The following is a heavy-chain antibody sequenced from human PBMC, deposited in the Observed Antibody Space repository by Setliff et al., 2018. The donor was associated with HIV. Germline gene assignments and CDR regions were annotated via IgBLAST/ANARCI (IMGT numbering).Heavy chain of an antibody. D-gene: IGHD3-10*01. CDR3: ARDGFYYGPGGFHNGGLDY. CDR2: ISAYNGNT. CDR1: GYTFTSYG. Sequence: ASVKVSCKASGYTFTSYGISWVRQAPGQGLEWMGWISAYNGNTNYAPKVQGRLTLATNISTGTAYMELMSLTSDDTAVYYCARDGFYYGPGGFHNGGLDYWGQGTPVTVSS. V-gene: IGHV1-18*01. J-gene: IGHJ4*02.